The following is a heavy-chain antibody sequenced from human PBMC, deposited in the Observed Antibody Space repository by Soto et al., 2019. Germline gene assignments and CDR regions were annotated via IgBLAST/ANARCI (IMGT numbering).Heavy chain of an antibody. D-gene: IGHD2-15*01. Sequence: EVQLLESGGGLVQPGGSLRLSCAASGFTFSNYAMSWVRQAPGKGLEWVSAISSSGGSTYYADSVKGRFTISRDNSKNTLFLQMNSLRAEDTAVYYCAKDYTCRGGSCYLFDYWGQGTLVTVSS. CDR2: ISSSGGST. CDR3: AKDYTCRGGSCYLFDY. J-gene: IGHJ4*02. CDR1: GFTFSNYA. V-gene: IGHV3-23*01.